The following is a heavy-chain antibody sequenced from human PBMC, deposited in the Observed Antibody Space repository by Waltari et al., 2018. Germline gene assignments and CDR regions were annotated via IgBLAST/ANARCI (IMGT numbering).Heavy chain of an antibody. D-gene: IGHD5-18*01. Sequence: QVQLQESGPGLVKPSGTLSLTCAVSGGSISSSNWWSWVRQPPGKGLEWIGEIYHSGSTNNNPARKSRGTISVDKSKNQFSRKLSSVTAADTAVYYCARGNSTFSDYWGQGTLVTVSS. CDR2: IYHSGST. J-gene: IGHJ4*02. CDR3: ARGNSTFSDY. V-gene: IGHV4-4*02. CDR1: GGSISSSNW.